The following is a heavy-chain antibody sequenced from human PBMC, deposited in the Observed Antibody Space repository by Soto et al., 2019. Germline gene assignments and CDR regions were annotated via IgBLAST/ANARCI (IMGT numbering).Heavy chain of an antibody. CDR2: INHSGST. CDR1: GGSFSGYY. CDR3: ARPLTEIAAAGPHYYYMDV. V-gene: IGHV4-34*01. D-gene: IGHD6-13*01. J-gene: IGHJ6*03. Sequence: SETLSLTCAVYGGSFSGYYWSWIRQPPGKGLEWIGEINHSGSTNYNPSLKSRVTISVDTSKNQFSLKLSSMTAADTAVYYCARPLTEIAAAGPHYYYMDVWGKGTTVTVSS.